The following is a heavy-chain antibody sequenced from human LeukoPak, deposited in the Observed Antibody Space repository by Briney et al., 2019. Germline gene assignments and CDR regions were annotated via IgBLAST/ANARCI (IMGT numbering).Heavy chain of an antibody. D-gene: IGHD3-22*01. V-gene: IGHV3-30-3*01. CDR3: ARDYGHYYDSSGTPDY. CDR1: GFTFSSYA. Sequence: PGGSLRLSCAASGFTFSSYAMHWVRQAPDKGLEWVAVISYDGSNKYYADSVKGRFTISRDNSKNTLYLQMNSLRAEDTAVYYCARDYGHYYDSSGTPDYWGQGTLVTVSS. J-gene: IGHJ4*02. CDR2: ISYDGSNK.